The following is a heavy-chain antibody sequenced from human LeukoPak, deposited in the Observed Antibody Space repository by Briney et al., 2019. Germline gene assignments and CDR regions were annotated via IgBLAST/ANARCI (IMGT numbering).Heavy chain of an antibody. V-gene: IGHV3-23*01. CDR2: ISGSGSST. D-gene: IGHD3-9*01. CDR3: AKCPTDYDTLTGYYPFDY. Sequence: QPGGSLRLSCAASGFTFSSYVMTWVRPAPGEGLEWVSAISGSGSSTFYGDSVKGRFTISRDNSKNTLYLQMNRLRAEDTTVYYCAKCPTDYDTLTGYYPFDYWGQGTLVTVST. CDR1: GFTFSSYV. J-gene: IGHJ4*02.